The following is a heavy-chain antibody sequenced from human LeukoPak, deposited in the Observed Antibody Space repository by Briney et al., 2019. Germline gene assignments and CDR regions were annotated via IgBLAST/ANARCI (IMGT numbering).Heavy chain of an antibody. CDR3: GRGYSGSWAY. CDR2: INTDGSNT. V-gene: IGHV3-74*01. J-gene: IGHJ4*02. D-gene: IGHD1-26*01. Sequence: GGSLRLSCAASGFTFDSYWLHWVRQAPGKGLVWVSHINTDGSNTNYADSVKGRFTISRDNAKNTLYLQMNSLRVEDTAVYYCGRGYSGSWAYWGQGTLVTVSP. CDR1: GFTFDSYW.